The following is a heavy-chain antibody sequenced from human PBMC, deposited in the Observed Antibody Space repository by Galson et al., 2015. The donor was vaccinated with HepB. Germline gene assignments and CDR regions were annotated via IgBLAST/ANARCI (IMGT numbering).Heavy chain of an antibody. V-gene: IGHV1-58*01. Sequence: SVKVSCKASGFTFTSSAVQWVRQARGQCLEWIGWIVVGSGNTNYAQKFQERVTITRDMSTSTAYMELSSLRSEDTAVYYCAAVGSGSPDAFDIWGQGTMVTVSS. D-gene: IGHD1-26*01. CDR3: AAVGSGSPDAFDI. J-gene: IGHJ3*02. CDR2: IVVGSGNT. CDR1: GFTFTSSA.